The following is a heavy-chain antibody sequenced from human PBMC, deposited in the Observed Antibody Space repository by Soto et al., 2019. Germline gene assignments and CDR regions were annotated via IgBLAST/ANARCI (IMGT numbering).Heavy chain of an antibody. J-gene: IGHJ4*02. CDR3: ARDPKTSGGQHWAFNYFDS. CDR1: GFSFSISP. D-gene: IGHD7-27*01. Sequence: GGALRLSCAASGFSFSISPMHWVRQAPGKGPEWVALISYDGTNKFYADSVKGRFTISRDNSKSTLYLQVDSLRPEDAAVYYCARDPKTSGGQHWAFNYFDSWGQGTLVTVSS. CDR2: ISYDGTNK. V-gene: IGHV3-30-3*01.